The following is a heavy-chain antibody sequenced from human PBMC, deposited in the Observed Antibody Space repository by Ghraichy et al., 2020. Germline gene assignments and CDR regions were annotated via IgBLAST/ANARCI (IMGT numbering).Heavy chain of an antibody. D-gene: IGHD6-13*01. V-gene: IGHV4-39*01. CDR2: IYYSGST. J-gene: IGHJ6*02. CDR1: GGSISSSSYY. Sequence: SETLSLTCTVSGGSISSSSYYWGWIRQPPGKGLEWIGSIYYSGSTYYNPSLKSRVTISVDTSKNQFSLKLSSVTAADTAVYYCARQAGPESYSSSWYRTTNHGMDVWGQGTTVTVSS. CDR3: ARQAGPESYSSSWYRTTNHGMDV.